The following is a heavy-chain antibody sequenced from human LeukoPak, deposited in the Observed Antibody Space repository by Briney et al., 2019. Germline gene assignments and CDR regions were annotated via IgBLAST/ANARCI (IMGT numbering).Heavy chain of an antibody. Sequence: ASVKVSFTASVYTFTGYYMHWVRQAPGQGLGWMGWINPNSGGTNYAQKFQGRVTMTRDTSISTAYMELSRLRSDDTAVYYCARGDSSSWYFDYWGQGTLVTVSS. J-gene: IGHJ4*02. CDR1: VYTFTGYY. CDR2: INPNSGGT. CDR3: ARGDSSSWYFDY. V-gene: IGHV1-2*02. D-gene: IGHD6-13*01.